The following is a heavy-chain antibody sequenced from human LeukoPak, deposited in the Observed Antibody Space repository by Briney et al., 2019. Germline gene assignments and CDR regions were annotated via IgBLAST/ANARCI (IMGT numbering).Heavy chain of an antibody. CDR3: ARDWNRRHAFDI. V-gene: IGHV3-21*01. CDR2: ISSSSSYI. J-gene: IGHJ3*02. Sequence: KPGGSLRLSCAASGFTFSSYSMNWVRQAPGKGLEWVSSISSSSSYIYYADSVKGRFTISRGNAKNSLYLQMNSLRAEDTAVYYCARDWNRRHAFDIWGQGTMVTVSS. D-gene: IGHD1-1*01. CDR1: GFTFSSYS.